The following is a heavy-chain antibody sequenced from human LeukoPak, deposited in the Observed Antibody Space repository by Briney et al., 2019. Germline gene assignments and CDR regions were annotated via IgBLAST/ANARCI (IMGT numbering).Heavy chain of an antibody. Sequence: GGSLRLSCAASGFTFSSYSMNWVRQAPGKGLEWVSSISSSSSYIYYADSVKGRFTISRDNAKNSLYLQMNSLRAEDTAVYYCASIHDSSGYDAFDIWGQGTMVTVSS. CDR1: GFTFSSYS. J-gene: IGHJ3*02. CDR3: ASIHDSSGYDAFDI. CDR2: ISSSSSYI. D-gene: IGHD3-22*01. V-gene: IGHV3-21*01.